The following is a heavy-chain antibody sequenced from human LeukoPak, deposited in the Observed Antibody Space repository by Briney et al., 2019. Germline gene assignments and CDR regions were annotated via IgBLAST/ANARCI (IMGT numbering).Heavy chain of an antibody. CDR2: TYYRSKWYN. CDR1: GDSVSTNSGA. J-gene: IGHJ4*02. D-gene: IGHD2-15*01. Sequence: SQTLSLTRAISGDSVSTNSGAWNWFRQSPSRGLEWLGRTYYRSKWYNDYAESVKSRISINPDTSKNQFSLQLNSVTPEDTAVYYCARDQDYSIDYWGQGTLVTVSS. V-gene: IGHV6-1*01. CDR3: ARDQDYSIDY.